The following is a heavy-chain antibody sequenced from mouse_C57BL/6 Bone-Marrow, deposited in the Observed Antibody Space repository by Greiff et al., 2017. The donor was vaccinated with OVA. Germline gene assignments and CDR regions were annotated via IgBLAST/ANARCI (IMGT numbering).Heavy chain of an antibody. Sequence: QVHVKQSGAELARPGASVKLSCKASGYTFTSYGISWVKQRTGQGLEWIGEIYPRSGNTYYNEKFKGKATLTADKSSSTAYMELRSLTSEDSAVYFCERWKSTGGNYWGQGTTLTVSS. CDR2: IYPRSGNT. CDR1: GYTFTSYG. V-gene: IGHV1-81*01. CDR3: ERWKSTGGNY. J-gene: IGHJ2*01.